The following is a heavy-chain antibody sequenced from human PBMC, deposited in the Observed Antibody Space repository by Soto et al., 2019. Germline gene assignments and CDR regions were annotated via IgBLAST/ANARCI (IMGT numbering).Heavy chain of an antibody. D-gene: IGHD6-19*01. CDR1: GFTFSSYW. J-gene: IGHJ4*02. CDR2: IKQDGSEK. CDR3: ARVGSSGWYSYSFDY. Sequence: GESLKISCAASGFTFSSYWMSWVRQAPGKGLEWVANIKQDGSEKYYVDSVKGRFTISRDNAKNSLYLQMNSLRAEDTAVYYCARVGSSGWYSYSFDYWGQGTLVTVSS. V-gene: IGHV3-7*01.